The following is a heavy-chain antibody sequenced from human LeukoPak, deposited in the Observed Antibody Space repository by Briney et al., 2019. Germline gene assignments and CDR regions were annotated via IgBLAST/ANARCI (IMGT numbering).Heavy chain of an antibody. CDR3: ARGYSSSWYFFDY. CDR2: IYYSGST. CDR1: GGSISSYY. Sequence: SETLSLTCTVSGGSISSYYWSWIRQPPGKGLEWIGYIYYSGSTNYNPSLKSRVTISVDTSKNQFSLKLSSVTAADTAVYYCARGYSSSWYFFDYWGQGTLVTVSS. V-gene: IGHV4-59*01. D-gene: IGHD6-13*01. J-gene: IGHJ4*02.